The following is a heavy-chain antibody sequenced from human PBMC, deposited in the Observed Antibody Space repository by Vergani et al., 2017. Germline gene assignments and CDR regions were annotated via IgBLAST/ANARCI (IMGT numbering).Heavy chain of an antibody. J-gene: IGHJ6*03. CDR2: IHTGGST. V-gene: IGHV4-61*02. CDR1: GESIRSGSHY. D-gene: IGHD3-22*01. CDR3: ASCPQRSLDYYDRQNDYYYYYYMDV. Sequence: QVKLQESGPGLLKPSQTLSLTCTVSGESIRSGSHYWSWIRQPAGKGPEWIGHIHTGGSTDLNPSFKSRVSISVDTSKSQFSLTLNSVTVADTALYYCASCPQRSLDYYDRQNDYYYYYYMDVWGKGTTVTVSS.